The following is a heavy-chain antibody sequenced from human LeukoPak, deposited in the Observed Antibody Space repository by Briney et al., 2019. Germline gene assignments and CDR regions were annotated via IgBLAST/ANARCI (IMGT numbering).Heavy chain of an antibody. CDR2: IYNNGNT. D-gene: IGHD4-23*01. CDR3: AREVTGGNPFDY. J-gene: IGHJ4*02. Sequence: GGSLRLSCAASGFTVGSNYMSWVRQAPGKGLEWVSVIYNNGNTYYADSVKGRFTISRDNSKNTLYLQMNSLRAEDTAVYYCAREVTGGNPFDYWGQGTLVTVSS. CDR1: GFTVGSNY. V-gene: IGHV3-53*01.